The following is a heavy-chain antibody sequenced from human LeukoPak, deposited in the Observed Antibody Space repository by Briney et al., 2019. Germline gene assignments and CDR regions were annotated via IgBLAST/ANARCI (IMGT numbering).Heavy chain of an antibody. CDR2: ISGSGGST. Sequence: PGGSLRLSCAASGFTFSSYAMSWVRQAPGKGLEWVSAISGSGGSTYHADSVKGRFTISRDNAKNSLYLQMNSLRAEDTAVYYCARARRLILTGYSHGDYWGQGTLVTVSS. CDR1: GFTFSSYA. CDR3: ARARRLILTGYSHGDY. V-gene: IGHV3-23*01. D-gene: IGHD3-9*01. J-gene: IGHJ4*02.